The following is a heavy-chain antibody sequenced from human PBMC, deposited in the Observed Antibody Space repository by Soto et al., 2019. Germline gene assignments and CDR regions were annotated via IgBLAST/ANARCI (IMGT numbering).Heavy chain of an antibody. D-gene: IGHD6-6*01. Sequence: SLRLSCAASGFTFSNYWMNWVRQAPGKGLEWVANIKQDGSEKYYVDSVKGRFTISRDNAKNSLWLQMNSLRAEDTAVYYCARDLIVRNPYHYPMDVWGQGTTVTVSS. CDR2: IKQDGSEK. CDR3: ARDLIVRNPYHYPMDV. CDR1: GFTFSNYW. J-gene: IGHJ6*02. V-gene: IGHV3-7*01.